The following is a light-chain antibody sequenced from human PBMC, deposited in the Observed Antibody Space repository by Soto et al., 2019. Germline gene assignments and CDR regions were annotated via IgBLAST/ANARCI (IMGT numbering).Light chain of an antibody. CDR1: QSVSIN. CDR2: GAS. J-gene: IGKJ4*01. CDR3: QHYNTLPLT. V-gene: IGKV3-15*01. Sequence: EIVMTQSPATLSVSPGERATLSCRASQSVSINLAWYQQKPGQAPRLLINGASNRATGIPARFSGSGSGTEFTLTISSLQSEDFAVYYCQHYNTLPLTVGGGTKVELK.